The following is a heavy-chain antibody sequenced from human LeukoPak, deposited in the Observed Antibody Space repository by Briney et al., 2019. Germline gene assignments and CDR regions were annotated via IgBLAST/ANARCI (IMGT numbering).Heavy chain of an antibody. Sequence: GRCLRLSCAVAGFTVANVYMDWVRPAPGDLMGWVSLIFSGGDTHIAGSVRAGFTFSRDSSRNTLYLRMSSLGVEATAGYSFGRDHPGLRTNTYAWGQGTLVTVSS. J-gene: IGHJ5*02. CDR3: GRDHPGLRTNTYA. V-gene: IGHV3-66*01. CDR2: IFSGGDT. D-gene: IGHD4/OR15-4a*01. CDR1: GFTVANVY.